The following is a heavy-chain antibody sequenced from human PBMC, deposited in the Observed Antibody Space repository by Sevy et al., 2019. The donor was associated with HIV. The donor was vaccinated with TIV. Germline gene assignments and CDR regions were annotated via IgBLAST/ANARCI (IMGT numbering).Heavy chain of an antibody. CDR2: INPNTGDT. Sequence: ASVKVSCKASGYSFTGYYMNWVRQAPGQGLEWMGWINPNTGDTTYSEKFEGRVTMTRDSSLSTAYLELRGLRSDDTAVYYCARDFLAVTSIPSYAFDIWGQGTLVTVSS. J-gene: IGHJ3*02. D-gene: IGHD2-21*02. CDR1: GYSFTGYY. CDR3: ARDFLAVTSIPSYAFDI. V-gene: IGHV1-2*02.